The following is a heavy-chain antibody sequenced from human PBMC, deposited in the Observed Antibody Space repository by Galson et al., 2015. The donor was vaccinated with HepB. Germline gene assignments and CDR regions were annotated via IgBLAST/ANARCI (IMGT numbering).Heavy chain of an antibody. J-gene: IGHJ6*02. Sequence: SLRLSCAASGFTFSNAWMSWVRQAPGKGLEWVGRIKSKTDGGTTDYAAPVKGRFTISRDDSKNTLYLQMNSLKTEDTAVYYCTTARPSRRYYYYYYGMDVWGQGTTVTVSS. D-gene: IGHD4-17*01. CDR1: GFTFSNAW. CDR3: TTARPSRRYYYYYYGMDV. V-gene: IGHV3-15*01. CDR2: IKSKTDGGTT.